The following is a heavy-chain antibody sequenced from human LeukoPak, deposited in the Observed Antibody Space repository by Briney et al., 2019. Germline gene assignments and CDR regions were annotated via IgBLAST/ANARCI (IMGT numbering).Heavy chain of an antibody. CDR2: INAGNGNT. V-gene: IGHV1-3*01. Sequence: GASVKVSCKASGYTFTSYAMHWVRQAPGQRLEWMGWINAGNGNTKYSQKFQGRVTITRDTSASTAYMELSSLRSEDTAVYYCARGRDGYNWSLDYWGQGTLVTVSS. D-gene: IGHD5-24*01. CDR1: GYTFTSYA. CDR3: ARGRDGYNWSLDY. J-gene: IGHJ4*02.